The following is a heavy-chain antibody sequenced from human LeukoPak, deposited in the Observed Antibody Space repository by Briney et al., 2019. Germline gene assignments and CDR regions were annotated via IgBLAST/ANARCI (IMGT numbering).Heavy chain of an antibody. CDR1: GYTFTSYG. D-gene: IGHD3-22*01. J-gene: IGHJ5*02. V-gene: IGHV1-18*01. Sequence: ASVKVSCKASGYTFTSYGISWVRQAPGQGLEWMGWISAYNGNTNYAQKFQGRVTMTRDTSISTAYMELSRLRSDDTAVYYCAREVRYYDSSGYTYNWFDPWGQGTLVTVSS. CDR3: AREVRYYDSSGYTYNWFDP. CDR2: ISAYNGNT.